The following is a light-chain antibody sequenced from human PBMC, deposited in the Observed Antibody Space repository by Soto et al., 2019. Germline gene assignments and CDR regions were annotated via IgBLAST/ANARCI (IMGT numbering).Light chain of an antibody. J-gene: IGKJ5*01. V-gene: IGKV3-15*01. Sequence: EIVLTQSPGTLSLSPGERATLSCRASQSVSNNYLAWYQQKPGQAPRLLIYGASTRATDIPARFSGSGSGTEFTLTISSLQSEDFAVYYCQQYKNWPPLTFGQGTRLEIK. CDR3: QQYKNWPPLT. CDR1: QSVSNN. CDR2: GAS.